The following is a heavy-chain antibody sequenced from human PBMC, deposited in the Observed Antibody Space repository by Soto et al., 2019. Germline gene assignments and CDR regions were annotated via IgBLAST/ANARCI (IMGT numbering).Heavy chain of an antibody. CDR2: ISYDGSSK. Sequence: GGSLRLSCGASGFPFSSDAMHWVRQAPGKGLEWVAVISYDGSSKYYADSVKGRFTISRDSSKHTLYLQMNSLRADDTAVYYCARDRRVTFGGEVMDVWGQGTAVTVSS. V-gene: IGHV3-30-3*01. CDR3: ARDRRVTFGGEVMDV. J-gene: IGHJ6*02. D-gene: IGHD3-16*01. CDR1: GFPFSSDA.